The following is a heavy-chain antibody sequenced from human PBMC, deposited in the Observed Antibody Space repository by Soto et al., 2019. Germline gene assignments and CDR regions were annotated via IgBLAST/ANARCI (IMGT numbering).Heavy chain of an antibody. CDR3: AREGGYVHY. D-gene: IGHD1-1*01. J-gene: IGHJ4*03. CDR2: IDESGDS. V-gene: IGHV4-39*02. CDR1: GGPISSSSHY. Sequence: SETLSLTCTVYGGPISSSSHYCGWIRQSPGTGLEWIGSIDESGDSYYNPSLKSRVTIFVDTSKNQFSLKLISVTGADSAIYYCAREGGYVHYRCQRTL.